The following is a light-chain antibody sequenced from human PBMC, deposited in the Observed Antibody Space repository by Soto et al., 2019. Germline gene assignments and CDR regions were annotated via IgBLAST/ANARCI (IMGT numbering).Light chain of an antibody. J-gene: IGKJ4*01. V-gene: IGKV3-20*01. CDR3: QQYGSSPLT. CDR2: GAS. CDR1: QSVSSSY. Sequence: DIVLTQSPGTLSLSPGERATLSCRASQSVSSSYLAWYQQKPGQAPRLLIYGASIRATGIPDRFSGSGSGTDLTLTISRLEPEGFAVYYCQQYGSSPLTFGGGTKVVIK.